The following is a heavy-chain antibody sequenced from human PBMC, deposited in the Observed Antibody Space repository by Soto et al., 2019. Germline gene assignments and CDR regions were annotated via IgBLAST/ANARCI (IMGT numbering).Heavy chain of an antibody. D-gene: IGHD2-15*01. Sequence: SETLSLTCNVSGGSIRSGGYYWGWIRQAPGKGLEWIGYIHYRGRTSYNPSLESRVSISLDTSGHQFSLTLTSVTAADTAVYYCARCRDAFGFDSWGQGTLVTVSS. CDR2: IHYRGRT. V-gene: IGHV4-31*03. J-gene: IGHJ4*02. CDR3: ARCRDAFGFDS. CDR1: GGSIRSGGYY.